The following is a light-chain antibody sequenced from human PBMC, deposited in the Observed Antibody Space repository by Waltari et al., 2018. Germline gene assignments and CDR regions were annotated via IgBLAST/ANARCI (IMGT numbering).Light chain of an antibody. CDR3: QQYGRSPTT. CDR1: QSVSSPY. CDR2: DAS. Sequence: LTQSPATLSLSPGERGSLSCRASQSVSSPYFAWYQPKPGQPPSLLIYDASKRATGIPDRFRGSVAGTDFTLTISRVEPEDFGVYYCQQYGRSPTTFGQGTKVEMK. V-gene: IGKV3-20*01. J-gene: IGKJ1*01.